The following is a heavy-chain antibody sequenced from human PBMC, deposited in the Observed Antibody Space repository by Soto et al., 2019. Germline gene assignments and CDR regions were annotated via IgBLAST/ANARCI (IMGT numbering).Heavy chain of an antibody. CDR2: IYYSGST. Sequence: TLSLTCTVSGGSISSGGYYWSWIRQHPGKGLEWIGYIYYSGSTYYNPSLKSRVTISVDTSKNQFSLKLSSVTAADTAVYYCATVSWGGSGWYPYYYYGMDVWGQGTTVTVSS. CDR3: ATVSWGGSGWYPYYYYGMDV. J-gene: IGHJ6*02. D-gene: IGHD6-19*01. CDR1: GGSISSGGYY. V-gene: IGHV4-31*03.